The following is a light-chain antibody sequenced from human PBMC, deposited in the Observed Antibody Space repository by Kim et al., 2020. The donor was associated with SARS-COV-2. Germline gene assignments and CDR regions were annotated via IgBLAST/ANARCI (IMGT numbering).Light chain of an antibody. CDR2: AAS. Sequence: DIQMTQSPSSLSASVGDRVTITCRASQSISNYLNWYQQKPGKAPNLLIYAASTLQIGVPSRFSGSGSGADFTLTISSLQPEDFATYYCQQSYSTPRTIGGGTKVDI. CDR1: QSISNY. V-gene: IGKV1-39*01. J-gene: IGKJ4*01. CDR3: QQSYSTPRT.